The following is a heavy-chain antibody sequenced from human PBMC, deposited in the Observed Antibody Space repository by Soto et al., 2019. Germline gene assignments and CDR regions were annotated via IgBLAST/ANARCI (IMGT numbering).Heavy chain of an antibody. CDR3: VRWGHSFGGVS. CDR2: MYYSGTS. Sequence: PSETLSLPCSVSGASMINYYGSWVRQTPEKGMEWIGYMYYSGTSNYNSSLKSRVTISVDTSKNQFSLKLRSVTAADTATYYCVRWGHSFGGVSWGLGTRVTVAS. D-gene: IGHD3-16*01. V-gene: IGHV4-59*01. CDR1: GASMINYY. J-gene: IGHJ4*02.